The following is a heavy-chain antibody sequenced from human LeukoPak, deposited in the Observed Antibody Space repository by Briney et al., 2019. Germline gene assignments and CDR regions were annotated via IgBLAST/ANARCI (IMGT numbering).Heavy chain of an antibody. CDR2: IYHSGST. CDR1: GGSISSSNW. V-gene: IGHV4-4*02. J-gene: IGHJ4*02. D-gene: IGHD3-10*01. Sequence: PSGTLSLTCAVSGGSISSSNWWSWVRQPPGKGLEWIGEIYHSGSTNYNPSLKSRVTISVDTSKNQFSLKLSSVTAADTAVYYCARGGLLWFGELNHYPTKGPHLDYWGQGTLVTVSS. CDR3: ARGGLLWFGELNHYPTKGPHLDY.